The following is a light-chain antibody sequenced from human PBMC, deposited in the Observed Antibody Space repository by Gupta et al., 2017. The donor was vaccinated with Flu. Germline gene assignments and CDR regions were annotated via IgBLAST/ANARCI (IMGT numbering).Light chain of an antibody. V-gene: IGLV3-21*02. CDR1: NIRSYS. Sequence: QTASITCGGDNIRSYSVHWYQQRPGQAPVLVVCDDSVRPSGIPDRFSGSNSGNTATLTISRVGAGDEADYYCQVWDSSGDHPGVFGGGTKLTVL. CDR3: QVWDSSGDHPGV. J-gene: IGLJ3*02. CDR2: DDS.